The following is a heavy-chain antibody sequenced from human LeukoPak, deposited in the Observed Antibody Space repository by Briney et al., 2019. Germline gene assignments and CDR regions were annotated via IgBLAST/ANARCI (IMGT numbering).Heavy chain of an antibody. J-gene: IGHJ4*02. V-gene: IGHV4-59*01. CDR1: GGAISSYC. D-gene: IGHD3-3*01. CDR2: IYYSGST. CDR3: ARVGVSYGVYHYFDY. Sequence: AETLSLTCTVSGGAISSYCWSWIRQPPGKGLEGIGYIYYSGSTNYNPSLKSRVTISVDTSKNQFSLKLSSVTAADTAVYYCARVGVSYGVYHYFDYWGQGTLVTVSS.